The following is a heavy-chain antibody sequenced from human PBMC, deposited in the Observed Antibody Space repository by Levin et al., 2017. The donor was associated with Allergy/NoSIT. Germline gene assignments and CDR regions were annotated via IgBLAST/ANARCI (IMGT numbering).Heavy chain of an antibody. V-gene: IGHV1-2*06. CDR2: SNPHSGGT. J-gene: IGHJ6*03. CDR1: GFSVSGYY. D-gene: IGHD1-26*01. Sequence: GESLKISCKASGFSVSGYYMHWVRQAPGQGLEWMGRSNPHSGGTNYAQKFRDRVTMTRDASGSTAYLELRRLTSDDTAMYYCATTVVPNFYYYYVDVWGEGTTVTVSS. CDR3: ATTVVPNFYYYYVDV.